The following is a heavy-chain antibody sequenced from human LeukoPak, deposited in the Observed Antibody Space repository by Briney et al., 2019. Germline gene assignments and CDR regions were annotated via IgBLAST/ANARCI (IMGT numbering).Heavy chain of an antibody. CDR1: GFTFSDYN. D-gene: IGHD2-15*01. J-gene: IGHJ6*03. CDR2: ISRSGSTK. Sequence: GGSLRLSCAASGFTFSDYNMRWIRQAPGKGLQWVSSISRSGSTKYYADFVKARFTISRDNAKNSLFLQMNSLRAEDTAVYYCARVLRYCSGGNCYSGGLGYMDVWGKGTTVTISS. CDR3: ARVLRYCSGGNCYSGGLGYMDV. V-gene: IGHV3-11*01.